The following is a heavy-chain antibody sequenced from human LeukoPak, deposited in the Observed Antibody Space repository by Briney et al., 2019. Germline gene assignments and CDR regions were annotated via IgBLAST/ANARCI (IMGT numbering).Heavy chain of an antibody. CDR3: ARRLRGIDY. V-gene: IGHV4-59*01. CDR2: IYYSGST. CDR1: GGSISSYY. D-gene: IGHD3-16*01. Sequence: PSETLSLTCTVSGGSISSYYWSWIRQPPGKGLEWIGYIYYSGSTNYNPSLKSRVTISVDTSKNQFSLKLSSVTAADTAVYYCARRLRGIDYWGQGTLVTVSS. J-gene: IGHJ4*02.